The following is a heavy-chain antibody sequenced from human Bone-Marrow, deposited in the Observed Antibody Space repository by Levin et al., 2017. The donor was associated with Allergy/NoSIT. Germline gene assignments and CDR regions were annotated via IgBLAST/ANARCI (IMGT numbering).Heavy chain of an antibody. Sequence: GESLKISCAASGFTFSRYEMTWVRQAAGKGLEWVAYISGDGDTRYYAESVRGRFTTSRDNSKNSLYLQMNSLRVEDTAVYYCARDLGNDYRDYEFWTSNTYGHHYCSLDVWGQGTTVTVSS. CDR1: GFTFSRYE. J-gene: IGHJ6*02. D-gene: IGHD3-3*01. CDR2: ISGDGDTR. CDR3: ARDLGNDYRDYEFWTSNTYGHHYCSLDV. V-gene: IGHV3-48*03.